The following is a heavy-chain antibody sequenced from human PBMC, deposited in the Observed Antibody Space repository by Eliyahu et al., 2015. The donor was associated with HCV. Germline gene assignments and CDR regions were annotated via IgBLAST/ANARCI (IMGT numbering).Heavy chain of an antibody. Sequence: QITLKESGPTLVKPTQTLTLTCTXSGFSLTTGGGVAWIRQXPGKALXWLALIYWDDDKRYSPSLKSRLTITKDISKNQVVLTMTNMDPVDTATYYCAHRHADYADYAYGNWGQGTLVTVSS. D-gene: IGHD4-17*01. CDR1: GFSLTTGGG. V-gene: IGHV2-5*02. J-gene: IGHJ4*02. CDR2: IYWDDDK. CDR3: AHRHADYADYAYGN.